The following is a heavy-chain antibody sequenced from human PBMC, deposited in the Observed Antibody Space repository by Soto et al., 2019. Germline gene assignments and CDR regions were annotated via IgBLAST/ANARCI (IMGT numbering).Heavy chain of an antibody. J-gene: IGHJ4*02. Sequence: QVQLVQSGAEVKKPGASVKVSCKASGYTLNTYGITWVRHAPGQGLEWMGWISANNDHTNYPQKLQGRVAMTTDTSTSTAYMELASLTSDDTAVYYCARGTYFDYWCQGTLGTVSS. CDR3: ARGTYFDY. CDR2: ISANNDHT. CDR1: GYTLNTYG. V-gene: IGHV1-18*01.